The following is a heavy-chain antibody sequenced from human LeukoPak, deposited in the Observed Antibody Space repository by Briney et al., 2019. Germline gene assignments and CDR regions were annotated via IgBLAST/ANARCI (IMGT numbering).Heavy chain of an antibody. J-gene: IGHJ4*02. D-gene: IGHD3-10*01. Sequence: PGGSLRLSCAASGFTFSSYAMSWVRQAPGKGLEWVSAISGSGGSTYYADSVKGRFTISRDNSKNTLYLQMNSLRAEDTAVYYCAEDTGYYGSGSPFDYWGQGTLVTVSS. CDR1: GFTFSSYA. CDR3: AEDTGYYGSGSPFDY. CDR2: ISGSGGST. V-gene: IGHV3-23*01.